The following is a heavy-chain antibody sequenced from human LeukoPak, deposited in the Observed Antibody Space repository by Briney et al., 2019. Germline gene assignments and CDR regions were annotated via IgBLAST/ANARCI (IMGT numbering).Heavy chain of an antibody. CDR2: IYSGGYT. J-gene: IGHJ3*02. CDR1: GFTVSSNY. D-gene: IGHD1-26*01. V-gene: IGHV3-53*04. CDR3: ARDRSGNYWGHEAFDI. Sequence: GGSLRLSCAASGFTVSSNYMSWVRQAPGKGLEWVSLIYSGGYTYYADSVKGRFTISRRNSKNTLFLQMNSLRVEDTAVYYCARDRSGNYWGHEAFDIWGQGTMVTVSS.